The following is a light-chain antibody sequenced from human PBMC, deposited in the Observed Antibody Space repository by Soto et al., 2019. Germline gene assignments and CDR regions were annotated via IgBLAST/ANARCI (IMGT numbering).Light chain of an antibody. CDR2: EVS. V-gene: IGLV2-14*01. CDR1: SSDVGAYNY. Sequence: QSALTQPASVSGSPGQSITISCTGTSSDVGAYNYVSWYQQHPGKAPKLMIFEVSDRPSGVSNRFSGSKSGNTASLTISVIQDEDEADYYCSSYTSSNTLVFGGGTKLTVL. J-gene: IGLJ2*01. CDR3: SSYTSSNTLV.